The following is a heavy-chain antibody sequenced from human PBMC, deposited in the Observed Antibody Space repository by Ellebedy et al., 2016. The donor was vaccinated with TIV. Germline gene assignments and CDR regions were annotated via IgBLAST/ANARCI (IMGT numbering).Heavy chain of an antibody. J-gene: IGHJ4*02. CDR1: GFTFSSYT. D-gene: IGHD4-17*01. Sequence: PGGSLRLSCAASGFTFSSYTINWVRQAPGKGLEWVSYICSSSSTIYYADSVKGRFTVSRDNAKDSLYLQMDSLRADDTAVYYCARAGDYNLLSPAGGYWGQGTLVTVSS. CDR3: ARAGDYNLLSPAGGY. V-gene: IGHV3-48*04. CDR2: ICSSSSTI.